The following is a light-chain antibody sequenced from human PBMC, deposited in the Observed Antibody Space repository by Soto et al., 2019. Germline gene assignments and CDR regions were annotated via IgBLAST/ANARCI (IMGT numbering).Light chain of an antibody. V-gene: IGLV1-44*01. CDR2: SND. CDR1: SSNNGRNA. J-gene: IGLJ2*01. CDR3: AAWDDSLSGRVV. Sequence: QSVLTQPPSASGTPGQRVTISCSGSSSNNGRNAVSWYQQLPGTAPKLLIYSNDQRPSGVPDRFSGAKSGTSASLAISGLQSEDEADYYCAAWDDSLSGRVVFGGGTKLTVL.